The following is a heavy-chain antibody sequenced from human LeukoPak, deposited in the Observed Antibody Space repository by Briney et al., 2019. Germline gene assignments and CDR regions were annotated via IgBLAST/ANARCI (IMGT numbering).Heavy chain of an antibody. V-gene: IGHV3-53*01. CDR3: ARGKYSSGPYFDY. J-gene: IGHJ4*02. D-gene: IGHD6-19*01. Sequence: PGGSLRLSCAASGFTVSSNYMSWVRQAPGKGLEWVSVIYSGGNTYYADSVKGRFTISRDNSKNTLYLQMNSLRAEDTAVYYCARGKYSSGPYFDYWGQGTLVTVSS. CDR2: IYSGGNT. CDR1: GFTVSSNY.